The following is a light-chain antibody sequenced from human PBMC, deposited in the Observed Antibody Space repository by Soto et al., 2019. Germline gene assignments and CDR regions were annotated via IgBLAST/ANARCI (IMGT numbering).Light chain of an antibody. V-gene: IGKV3-20*01. CDR3: EQYGSSFAT. CDR1: QSVGSK. J-gene: IGKJ1*01. Sequence: EIVLTQSPGTLSLSPGERATLSCRASQSVGSKLAWYRQTPGQPPRLLIYGASTRATDTPARFSGSGAGTDFTLIISRLEPVDFAVDYCEQYGSSFATFGQGTQVE. CDR2: GAS.